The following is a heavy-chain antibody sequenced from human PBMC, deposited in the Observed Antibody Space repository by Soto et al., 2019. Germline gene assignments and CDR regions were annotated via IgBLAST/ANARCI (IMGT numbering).Heavy chain of an antibody. Sequence: QVQLVQSGAEVKKPGASVKVSCKASGYTFTSYGISWVRQAPGQGLEWMGWISAYNGNTNYAQKLQGRVTMNTDTAASPAYMELRSLRSYDTAVYYCARIGVKQLLPYYYYGMDVWGQGTTVTVS. V-gene: IGHV1-18*01. CDR1: GYTFTSYG. CDR3: ARIGVKQLLPYYYYGMDV. CDR2: ISAYNGNT. J-gene: IGHJ6*02. D-gene: IGHD6-6*01.